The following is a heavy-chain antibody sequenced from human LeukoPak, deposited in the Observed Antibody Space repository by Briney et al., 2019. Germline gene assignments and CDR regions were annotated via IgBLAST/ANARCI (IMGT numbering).Heavy chain of an antibody. CDR2: FDPEDGET. CDR1: GYTLTELS. J-gene: IGHJ4*02. CDR3: AARDFWSGYYNY. Sequence: ASVKVSCKVSGYTLTELSMHCLRQATGQRLEWRGGFDPEDGETIYAQKFQGRVTMTEDTSTDTAYMELSSLRSEDTAVYYCAARDFWSGYYNYWGQGTLVTVSS. V-gene: IGHV1-24*01. D-gene: IGHD3-3*01.